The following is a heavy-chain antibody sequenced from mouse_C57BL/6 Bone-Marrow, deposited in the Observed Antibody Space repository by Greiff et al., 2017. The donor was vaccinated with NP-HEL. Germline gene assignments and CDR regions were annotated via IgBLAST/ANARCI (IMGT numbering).Heavy chain of an antibody. Sequence: EVKLVESGGDLVKPGGSLKLSCAASGFTFSSYGMSWVRQTPDKRLEWVATISSGGSYTYYPDSVKGRFTFSIANAKNTLYLQMSSLKSEDTAKYYCARPDYNGRDYFDYWGQGTTLTVSS. J-gene: IGHJ2*01. CDR3: ARPDYNGRDYFDY. D-gene: IGHD1-1*01. CDR2: ISSGGSYT. V-gene: IGHV5-6*02. CDR1: GFTFSSYG.